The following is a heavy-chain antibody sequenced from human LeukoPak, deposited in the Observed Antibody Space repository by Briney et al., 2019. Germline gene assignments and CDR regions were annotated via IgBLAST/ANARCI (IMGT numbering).Heavy chain of an antibody. Sequence: GASVKVSCKASGGTFSSYTISWVRQAPGQGLEWMGRIIPILGIANYAQKFQGRVTITADKSTSTDYMELSSLRSEDTAVYYCARGARGADSGSGWHFDYWGQGTLVTVSS. CDR3: ARGARGADSGSGWHFDY. J-gene: IGHJ4*02. CDR1: GGTFSSYT. V-gene: IGHV1-69*02. D-gene: IGHD6-25*01. CDR2: IIPILGIA.